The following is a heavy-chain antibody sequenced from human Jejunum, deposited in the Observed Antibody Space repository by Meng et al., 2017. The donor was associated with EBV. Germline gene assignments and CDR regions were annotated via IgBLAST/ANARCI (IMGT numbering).Heavy chain of an antibody. Sequence: VQLVGSGGGVRQPGQSRELSCAASGFTFGRYAMDWVRQAPGKGLEWVAVIWYDGGNKYYADSVKGRFTISGDNSNNTVYLQMISLRAEDTAVYYCARDPYDASRSDFDYWGQGTLVTVSS. D-gene: IGHD6-6*01. CDR2: IWYDGGNK. CDR1: GFTFGRYA. J-gene: IGHJ4*02. CDR3: ARDPYDASRSDFDY. V-gene: IGHV3-33*01.